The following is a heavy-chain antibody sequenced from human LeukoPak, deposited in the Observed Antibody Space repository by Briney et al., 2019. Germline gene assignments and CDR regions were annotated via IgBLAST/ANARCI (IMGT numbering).Heavy chain of an antibody. CDR2: IYYSGST. CDR1: VGSIGSSSYY. J-gene: IGHJ4*02. D-gene: IGHD3-10*01. Sequence: KPSETLSLTCTVSVGSIGSSSYYGGWIPQPPAKGLAWIGSIYYSGSTYYNPSLKSRVTISVDTSKNQFSLKLSSVTAADTAVYYCARRVPGLWFGESLFFDYWGQGTLVTVSS. V-gene: IGHV4-39*01. CDR3: ARRVPGLWFGESLFFDY.